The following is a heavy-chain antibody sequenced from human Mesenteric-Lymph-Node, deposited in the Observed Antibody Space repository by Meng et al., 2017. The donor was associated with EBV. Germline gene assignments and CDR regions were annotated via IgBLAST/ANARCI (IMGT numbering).Heavy chain of an antibody. CDR2: IYYSGST. J-gene: IGHJ4*02. CDR3: ARTPGPVAVPFDY. V-gene: IGHV4-39*01. D-gene: IGHD6-19*01. CDR1: GGASSSSRYY. Sequence: LQLQESGPGLVKPSETLSLTCTVSGGASSSSRYYWGWIRQPPGKGLEWIGSIYYSGSTYYNPSLKSRVTISVDTSKNQFSLKLSSVTAADTAVYYCARTPGPVAVPFDYWGQGTLVTVSS.